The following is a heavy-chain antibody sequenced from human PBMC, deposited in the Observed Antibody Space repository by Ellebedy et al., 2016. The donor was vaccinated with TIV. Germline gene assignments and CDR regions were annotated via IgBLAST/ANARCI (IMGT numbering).Heavy chain of an antibody. Sequence: AASVKVSCKASGYTLMSYGICWVRQAPGQGLEWMGWVSPYDGNTNYAQKFQGRVTITIDTSTSTGYMELRSLRSDDTAVYFCARGFRYGSGRWPLDYWGQGTLVTVSS. D-gene: IGHD4-23*01. CDR3: ARGFRYGSGRWPLDY. CDR2: VSPYDGNT. CDR1: GYTLMSYG. V-gene: IGHV1-18*01. J-gene: IGHJ4*02.